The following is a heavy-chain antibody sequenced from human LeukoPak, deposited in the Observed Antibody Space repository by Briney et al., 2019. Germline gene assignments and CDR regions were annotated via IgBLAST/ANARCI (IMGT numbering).Heavy chain of an antibody. CDR3: ASTYYDFWSGYYPYYYYYMDV. CDR2: IYYSGST. J-gene: IGHJ6*03. V-gene: IGHV4-39*01. CDR1: GGSISSSSYY. D-gene: IGHD3-3*01. Sequence: SETLSLTCTVSGGSISSSSYYWGWIRQPPGKGLEWIGSIYYSGSTYYNPSLKSRVTISVDTSKNQFSLKLSSVTAADTAVYYCASTYYDFWSGYYPYYYYYMDVWGKGTTVTVSS.